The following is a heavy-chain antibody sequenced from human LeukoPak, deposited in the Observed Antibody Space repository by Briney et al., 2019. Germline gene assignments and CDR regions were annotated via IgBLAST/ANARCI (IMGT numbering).Heavy chain of an antibody. CDR3: ARDLKNRRFLEWLSPFDP. CDR2: ISSSSTI. Sequence: GGSLRLSCAASGFTFSSYSMNWVRQAPGKGLEWVSYISSSSTIYYADSVKGRFTISRDNAKNSLYLQMNSLRAEDTAVYYCARDLKNRRFLEWLSPFDPWGQGTLVTVSS. CDR1: GFTFSSYS. J-gene: IGHJ5*02. V-gene: IGHV3-48*04. D-gene: IGHD3-3*01.